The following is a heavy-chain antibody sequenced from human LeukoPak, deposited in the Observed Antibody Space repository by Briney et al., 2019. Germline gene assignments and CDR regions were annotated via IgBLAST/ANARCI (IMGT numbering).Heavy chain of an antibody. CDR3: ARDMRAWELPDDGAFDI. V-gene: IGHV1-2*02. D-gene: IGHD1-26*01. Sequence: GASVKVSCKASGYTFTSYGISWVRQAPGQGLEWMGWINPNSGGTNYAQKFQGRVTMTRDTSISTAYMELSRLRSDDTAVYYCARDMRAWELPDDGAFDIWGQGTMVTVSS. J-gene: IGHJ3*02. CDR1: GYTFTSYG. CDR2: INPNSGGT.